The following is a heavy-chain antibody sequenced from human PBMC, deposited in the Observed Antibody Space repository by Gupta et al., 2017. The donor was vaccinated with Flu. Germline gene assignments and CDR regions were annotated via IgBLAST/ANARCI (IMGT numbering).Heavy chain of an antibody. CDR3: AREHYSSSWYYFDY. D-gene: IGHD6-13*01. J-gene: IGHJ4*02. Sequence: QVQLVQSGAEVKKPGASVKVSCKASGGTFSRYAISWVRQDPGQGLECMGEIIPIFGTANYAQKFQGRVTINADKSTSTAYMELSSLRSEDTAVYYCAREHYSSSWYYFDYWGQGTLVTVSS. CDR2: IIPIFGTA. CDR1: GGTFSRYA. V-gene: IGHV1-69*06.